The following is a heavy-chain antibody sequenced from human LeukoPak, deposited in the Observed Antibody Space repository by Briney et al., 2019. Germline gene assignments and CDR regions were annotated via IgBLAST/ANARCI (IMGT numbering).Heavy chain of an antibody. CDR1: GYTFTSYG. CDR3: ARDFGYSSGWYGLH. D-gene: IGHD6-19*01. J-gene: IGHJ4*02. V-gene: IGHV1-18*01. Sequence: GASVKVSCKASGYTFTSYGVSWVRQAPGQGLEWMGWISAYNGNTNYTQKLQGRVTMTTDTSTSTAYMELRSLRSDDTAVYYCARDFGYSSGWYGLHWGQGTLVTVSS. CDR2: ISAYNGNT.